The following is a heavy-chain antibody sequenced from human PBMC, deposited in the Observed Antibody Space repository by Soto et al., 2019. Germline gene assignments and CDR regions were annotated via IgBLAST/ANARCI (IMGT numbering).Heavy chain of an antibody. J-gene: IGHJ1*01. Sequence: GGSLRLSCAASGFTFSNYGMHWVRQAPGKGLEWLAIISHDGSDLKYADSVKGRFTISRDNSRNTLYLQIDSLRPEDTAMYYCARVRGDGYNSGRQYFQHWGQGTLVTVSS. CDR2: ISHDGSDL. D-gene: IGHD5-12*01. V-gene: IGHV3-30*03. CDR1: GFTFSNYG. CDR3: ARVRGDGYNSGRQYFQH.